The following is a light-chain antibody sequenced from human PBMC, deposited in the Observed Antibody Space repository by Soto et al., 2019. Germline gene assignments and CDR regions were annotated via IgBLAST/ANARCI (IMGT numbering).Light chain of an antibody. CDR1: QTISNY. J-gene: IGKJ1*01. V-gene: IGKV1-39*01. CDR2: ASS. Sequence: DIQMTQSPSSMSASVGDRVTITCRASQTISNYVHWYQQSPGKAPKLLLYASSSLQSGVPSRFSGSGSGTDFTLTISSLQPEDFATYYCQQSYSIPRTVGQGTKVDIK. CDR3: QQSYSIPRT.